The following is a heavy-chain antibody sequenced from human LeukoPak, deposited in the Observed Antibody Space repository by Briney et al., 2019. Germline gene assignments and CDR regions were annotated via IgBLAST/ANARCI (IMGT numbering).Heavy chain of an antibody. D-gene: IGHD5-12*01. CDR3: ARWGYSGYDLGDYFDY. CDR1: GFTFSSYE. J-gene: IGHJ4*02. Sequence: PGGSLRLSCAASGFTFSSYEMNWVRQAPGKGLEWVSYISSSGSTIYYADSVKGRFTISRDNAKNSLYLQMNSLRAEDTAVYYCARWGYSGYDLGDYFDYWGQGTLVTVSS. CDR2: ISSSGSTI. V-gene: IGHV3-48*03.